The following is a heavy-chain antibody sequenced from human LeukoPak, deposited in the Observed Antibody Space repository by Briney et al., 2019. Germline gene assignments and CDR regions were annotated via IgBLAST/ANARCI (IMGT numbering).Heavy chain of an antibody. Sequence: SQTLSLTCAISGDSVSSNSAAWNWIRQSPWRGLEWQERTYCRSKPYNDYAVSVKSRITINPDTSKNQFSLQLNSLTPEDTAVYYCARARLGMGFDYWGQGTLVTVSS. CDR3: ARARLGMGFDY. V-gene: IGHV6-1*01. CDR2: TYCRSKPYN. D-gene: IGHD7-27*01. J-gene: IGHJ4*02. CDR1: GDSVSSNSAA.